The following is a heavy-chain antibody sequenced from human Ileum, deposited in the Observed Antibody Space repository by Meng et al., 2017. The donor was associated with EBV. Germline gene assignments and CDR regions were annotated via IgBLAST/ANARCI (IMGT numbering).Heavy chain of an antibody. V-gene: IGHV4-4*02. CDR1: GVSVGSSRW. J-gene: IGHJ4*02. Sequence: QVPQQESGPGVAKPAGTLYRTCAVSGVSVGSSRWWGWVRRPPGQGLEWMGEIFHSGSTDYNPSLKSRVTVSVDKSKNQFSLNLNSVTAADTALYYCAAHIGNNYGPYDYWGQGTLVTVSS. D-gene: IGHD5-18*01. CDR3: AAHIGNNYGPYDY. CDR2: IFHSGST.